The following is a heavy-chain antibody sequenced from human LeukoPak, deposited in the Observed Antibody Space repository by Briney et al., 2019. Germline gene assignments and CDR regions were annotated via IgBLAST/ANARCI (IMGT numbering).Heavy chain of an antibody. CDR2: IYYSGST. CDR1: GGSISSSSYY. J-gene: IGHJ4*02. D-gene: IGHD6-13*01. Sequence: SETQSLTCTVSGGSISSSSYYWGWIRQPPGKGLEWIGSIYYSGSTYYNPSLKSRVTISVDTSKNQFSLKLSSVTAADTAVYYCARELGQLDDYWGQGTLVTVSS. V-gene: IGHV4-39*02. CDR3: ARELGQLDDY.